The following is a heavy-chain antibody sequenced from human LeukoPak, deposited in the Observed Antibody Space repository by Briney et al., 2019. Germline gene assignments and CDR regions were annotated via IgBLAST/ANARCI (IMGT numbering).Heavy chain of an antibody. J-gene: IGHJ5*02. Sequence: GGSLRLSCAASGFSFGSYGLSWVRQAPGKGLQWISYISGYSGPAYYADSVEGRFTISRDNAKNSVFLQMNSVRAEDTAVYYCAKEASNWNFPNWFDPWGQGTLVTVSS. CDR2: ISGYSGPA. CDR1: GFSFGSYG. D-gene: IGHD1-7*01. CDR3: AKEASNWNFPNWFDP. V-gene: IGHV3-48*04.